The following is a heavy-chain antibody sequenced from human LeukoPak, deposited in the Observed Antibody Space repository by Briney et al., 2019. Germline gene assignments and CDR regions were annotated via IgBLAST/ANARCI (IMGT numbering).Heavy chain of an antibody. CDR3: ARDANLGFDAFDI. V-gene: IGHV3-33*01. J-gene: IGHJ3*02. Sequence: SGGSLRLSCAASGFTFSSYGMHWVRQAPGKGLEWVAVIWYDGSNKYYADSVKGRFTISRDNSKNTLYLQMNSLRAEDTAVYYCARDANLGFDAFDIWGQGTMVTVSS. CDR1: GFTFSSYG. D-gene: IGHD1-26*01. CDR2: IWYDGSNK.